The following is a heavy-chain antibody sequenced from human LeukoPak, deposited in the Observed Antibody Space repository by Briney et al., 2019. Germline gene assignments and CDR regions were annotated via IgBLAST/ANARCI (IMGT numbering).Heavy chain of an antibody. CDR3: AKDLGGTDY. Sequence: GGSLRLSCVASGFTFSSYGMHWVRQAPGKGLEWVAVISYDGSNKYYADSVKGRFTISRDNSKNTLYLQMNSLRAEDTALYYCAKDLGGTDYWGQGTLVTVSS. CDR1: GFTFSSYG. CDR2: ISYDGSNK. J-gene: IGHJ4*02. V-gene: IGHV3-30*18. D-gene: IGHD3-16*01.